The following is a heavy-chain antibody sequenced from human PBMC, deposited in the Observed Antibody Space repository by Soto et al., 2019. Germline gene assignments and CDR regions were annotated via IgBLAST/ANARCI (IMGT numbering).Heavy chain of an antibody. V-gene: IGHV3-7*01. CDR2: IKQDASEK. Sequence: GGSLRLSCTASGFTFSTFWMIWVRQAPGTGLTWVSNIKQDASEKCYVYSVKGRFTISIDNAKNSLYLQMNSLRAEDTAIYYCARNNWPHAFHXWGQVTLVTVS. CDR1: GFTFSTFW. CDR3: ARNNWPHAFHX. J-gene: IGHJ3*02.